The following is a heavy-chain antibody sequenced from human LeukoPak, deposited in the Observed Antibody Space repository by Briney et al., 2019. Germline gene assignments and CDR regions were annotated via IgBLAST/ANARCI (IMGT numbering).Heavy chain of an antibody. CDR3: ARDIVVVPAPRTLDY. Sequence: QTSETLSLTCTVSGGSISSHYWSWIRQPPGKGLEWIGYIYYSGSTNYNPSLKSRVTISVDTSKNQFSLKLSSVTAADTAVYYCARDIVVVPAPRTLDYWGQGTLVTVSS. V-gene: IGHV4-59*11. CDR2: IYYSGST. J-gene: IGHJ4*02. CDR1: GGSISSHY. D-gene: IGHD2-2*01.